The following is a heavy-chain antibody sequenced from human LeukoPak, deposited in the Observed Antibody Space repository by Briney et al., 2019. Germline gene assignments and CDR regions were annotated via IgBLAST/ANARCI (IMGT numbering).Heavy chain of an antibody. CDR1: GLNFGGSA. CDR2: ISADGGSA. J-gene: IGHJ4*02. V-gene: IGHV3-43*02. Sequence: HSGGSLRLSCVASGLNFGGSAMHWVRQAPGKGLEWVSLISADGGSAFSADSVKGRFSISRDNSKNSLYLQMDSLRSEDTAMYYCAKESGKFDYWGQGTLVVVSS. CDR3: AKESGKFDY.